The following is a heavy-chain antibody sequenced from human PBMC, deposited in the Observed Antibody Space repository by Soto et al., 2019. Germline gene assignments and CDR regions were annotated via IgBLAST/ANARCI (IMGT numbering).Heavy chain of an antibody. CDR1: GASISTGGYS. CDR2: IYESGRT. V-gene: IGHV4-30-2*01. D-gene: IGHD1-26*01. Sequence: PSETLSLTCIVSGASISTGGYSWSWIRQPPGEGPEWIGYIYESGRTYYKPSLKSRASISMDKSRNQFSVRLTSVTAADTAVYFCARGDRYSGSFSDYFDPWGQGTLVTVSS. J-gene: IGHJ5*02. CDR3: ARGDRYSGSFSDYFDP.